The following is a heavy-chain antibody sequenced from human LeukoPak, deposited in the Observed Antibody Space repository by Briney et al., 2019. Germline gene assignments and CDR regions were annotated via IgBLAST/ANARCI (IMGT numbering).Heavy chain of an antibody. CDR1: GDSISSTSYY. CDR3: ARHVAYSSRFDY. V-gene: IGHV4-39*01. CDR2: INYSGNT. J-gene: IGHJ4*02. Sequence: SETLSLTCTVSGDSISSTSYYWGWIRQPPGKGLDWIGYINYSGNTYCNPSLKSRVIISVDTSKNQFSLKLNSVTAADTALYYCARHVAYSSRFDYWGQGTLVTVSS. D-gene: IGHD6-13*01.